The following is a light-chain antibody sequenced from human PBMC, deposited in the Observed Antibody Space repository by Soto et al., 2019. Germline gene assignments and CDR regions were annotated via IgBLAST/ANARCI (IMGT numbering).Light chain of an antibody. J-gene: IGLJ3*02. CDR3: TSYVGSHIWV. CDR1: SSDVGAYYY. Sequence: QSALTQPPSASGSPGQSVTISCTGTSSDVGAYYYVSWYQQHPGKAPKLMIYEASKRPSGVPDRFSGSKSGNTASLTVSGLQAEDEADYYCTSYVGSHIWVFGGGTKLTVL. CDR2: EAS. V-gene: IGLV2-8*01.